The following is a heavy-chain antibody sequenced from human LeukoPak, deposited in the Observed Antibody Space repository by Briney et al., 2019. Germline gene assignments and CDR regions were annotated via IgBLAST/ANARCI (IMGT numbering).Heavy chain of an antibody. J-gene: IGHJ6*02. V-gene: IGHV3-23*01. CDR2: ISGSGGST. D-gene: IGHD3-10*01. CDR1: GFTFSSYA. CDR3: AREYYYGSGSYSTNGMDV. Sequence: GGSLRLSCAASGFTFSSYAMSWVRQAPGKGLEWVSAISGSGGSTYYADSVKGRFTISRDNSKNTLYLQMNSLRAEDTAVYYCAREYYYGSGSYSTNGMDVWGQGTTVTVS.